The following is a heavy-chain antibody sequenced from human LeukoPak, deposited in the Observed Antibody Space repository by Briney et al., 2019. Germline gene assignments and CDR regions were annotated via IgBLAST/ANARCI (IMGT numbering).Heavy chain of an antibody. Sequence: SVKVSCKXSGGTFSRYAISWVRQAPGQGLEGMGGIIPIFGTANFAQKFQGRVTITADESTSTAYMELSSLRSEDTAVYYCARNIVVVPEVDYYYYYMDVWGKGTTVTVSS. CDR3: ARNIVVVPEVDYYYYYMDV. D-gene: IGHD2-2*01. V-gene: IGHV1-69*13. CDR1: GGTFSRYA. CDR2: IIPIFGTA. J-gene: IGHJ6*03.